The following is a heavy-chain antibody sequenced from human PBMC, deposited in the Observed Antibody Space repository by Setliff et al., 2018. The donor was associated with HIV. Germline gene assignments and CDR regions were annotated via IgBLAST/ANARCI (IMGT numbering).Heavy chain of an antibody. CDR2: IYTSGTT. CDR3: ARLIHTGLLYFDY. CDR1: GVSISGHF. Sequence: SETLSLTCFVSGVSISGHFWGWIRQPPGKGLEWIGYIYTSGTTEYNSSLDRRVPISVDTSRDQCSLNLRSVTAADTALYFCARLIHTGLLYFDYWGLGMLVTVSS. J-gene: IGHJ4*02. V-gene: IGHV4-4*09. D-gene: IGHD2-8*02.